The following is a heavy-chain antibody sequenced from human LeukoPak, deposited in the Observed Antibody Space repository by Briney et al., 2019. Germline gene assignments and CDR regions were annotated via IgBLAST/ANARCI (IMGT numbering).Heavy chain of an antibody. V-gene: IGHV4-59*12. Sequence: KSSETLSLTCTVSGGSISSYYWSWIRQPPGKGLEWIGYIYYSGSTNYNPSLKSRVTISVDTSKNQFSLKLSSVTAADTAVYYCGRDRVGRDGYNYAPYYYYYGMDVWGQGTTVTVSS. CDR1: GGSISSYY. D-gene: IGHD5-24*01. CDR3: GRDRVGRDGYNYAPYYYYYGMDV. CDR2: IYYSGST. J-gene: IGHJ6*02.